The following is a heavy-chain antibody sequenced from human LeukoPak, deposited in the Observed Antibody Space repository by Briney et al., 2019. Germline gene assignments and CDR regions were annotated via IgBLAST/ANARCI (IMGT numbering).Heavy chain of an antibody. D-gene: IGHD2-15*01. CDR3: AKEPYFSGWYDH. J-gene: IGHJ5*02. V-gene: IGHV3-30*18. Sequence: GGSLRLSCAASGFTFSSYGMHWVRQAPGKGLEWVAVISYDGSNKYYADSVKGRFTISRDNSKNTLYLQMNSLRAEDTAVYYCAKEPYFSGWYDHWGQGTLVTIS. CDR1: GFTFSSYG. CDR2: ISYDGSNK.